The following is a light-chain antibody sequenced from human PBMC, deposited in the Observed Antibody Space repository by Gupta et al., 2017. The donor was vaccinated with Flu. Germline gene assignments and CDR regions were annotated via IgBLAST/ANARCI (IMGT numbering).Light chain of an antibody. J-gene: IGKJ4*01. CDR2: WAS. Sequence: DIVMTQSPDSLAVSLGERATIRCKSSQSVLYSSNNKNYLAWYQQKPGQSPKLLIYWASTRESGVPDRFSGSGSGTDFTLTISSLQAEDVAVYYCQQYYNTPALTFGGGTKVEIK. CDR3: QQYYNTPALT. CDR1: QSVLYSSNNKNY. V-gene: IGKV4-1*01.